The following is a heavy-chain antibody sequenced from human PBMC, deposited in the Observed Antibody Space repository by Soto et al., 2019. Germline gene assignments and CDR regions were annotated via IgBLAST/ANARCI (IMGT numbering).Heavy chain of an antibody. CDR1: GLALSHPW. CDR3: TTGVYYDILTGHHNVAY. V-gene: IGHV3-15*01. CDR2: IKSKTDGATA. Sequence: PGGSLRLSCAASGLALSHPWMTWVRQAAGKGLEWVARIKSKTDGATADYAAPVKGRFSISRDDSKNTVDLQMNSLKTEDTAVYYCTTGVYYDILTGHHNVAYWGQGTLVTVSS. J-gene: IGHJ4*02. D-gene: IGHD3-9*01.